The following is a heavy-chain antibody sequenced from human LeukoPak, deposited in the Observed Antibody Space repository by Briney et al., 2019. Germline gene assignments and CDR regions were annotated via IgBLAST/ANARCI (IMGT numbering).Heavy chain of an antibody. J-gene: IGHJ4*02. CDR1: GFTSSSYS. CDR3: ASSGSYRFDY. Sequence: TGGSLRLSCAASGFTSSSYSMNWVRQAPGKGLEWVSHITASGTAMFYADSVKGRFTISSDNAKNSLYLQMNSLRDEDTAVYYCASSGSYRFDYWGQGTLVTVSS. CDR2: ITASGTAM. V-gene: IGHV3-48*02. D-gene: IGHD1-26*01.